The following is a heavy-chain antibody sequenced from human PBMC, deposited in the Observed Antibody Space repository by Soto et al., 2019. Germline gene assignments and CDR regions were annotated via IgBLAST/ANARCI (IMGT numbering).Heavy chain of an antibody. D-gene: IGHD1-26*01. CDR1: GFPFISYS. J-gene: IGHJ6*02. CDR3: ARDRAGAQYGLDV. Sequence: LSLSCAASGFPFISYSMNWVRQAPGKGLEWVSSISSSSSYIYYADSVKGRFTISRDNAKNSLYLQMNSLRAEDTAVYYCARDRAGAQYGLDVWGQGTTVTVSS. V-gene: IGHV3-21*01. CDR2: ISSSSSYI.